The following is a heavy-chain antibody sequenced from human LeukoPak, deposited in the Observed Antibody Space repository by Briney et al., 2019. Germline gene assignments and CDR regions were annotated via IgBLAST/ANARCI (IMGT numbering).Heavy chain of an antibody. CDR1: GYSFTSYW. CDR3: ASTRTYYYGSGTPGVLAY. V-gene: IGHV5-51*01. D-gene: IGHD3-10*01. J-gene: IGHJ4*02. Sequence: GESLKISCKGSGYSFTSYWIGWVRQMPGKGLEWMGIIYPGDSDTRYSPSFQGQVTISADKSISTAYLQWSSLKASDTAMYYCASTRTYYYGSGTPGVLAYWGQGTLVTVSS. CDR2: IYPGDSDT.